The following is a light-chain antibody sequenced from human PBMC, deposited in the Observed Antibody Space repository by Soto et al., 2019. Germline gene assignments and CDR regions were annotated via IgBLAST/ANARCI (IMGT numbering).Light chain of an antibody. CDR2: DAS. Sequence: RAAVSFKTSQVVNNNLLACYQQKPCQAPRLVICDASSRATGIPARFSASGSGTDLTPTXSRLEPDDFAVYYCQQYSSSPLTFGQGTKVDIK. CDR1: QVVNNNL. V-gene: IGKV3-20*01. CDR3: QQYSSSPLT. J-gene: IGKJ1*01.